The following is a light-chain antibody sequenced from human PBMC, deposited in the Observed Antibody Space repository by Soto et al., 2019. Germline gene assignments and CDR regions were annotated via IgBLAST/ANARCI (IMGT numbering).Light chain of an antibody. J-gene: IGLJ2*01. V-gene: IGLV2-14*01. CDR3: SSYTSSSHLV. CDR1: SSDVGGYNY. Sequence: QSALAQPASVSGSPGQSITISCTGTSSDVGGYNYVSWYQQHPGKAPKLMIYEVSNRPSGVSNRFSGSKSGNTASLTISGLQAEDEADYYCSSYTSSSHLVFGGGTQLTVL. CDR2: EVS.